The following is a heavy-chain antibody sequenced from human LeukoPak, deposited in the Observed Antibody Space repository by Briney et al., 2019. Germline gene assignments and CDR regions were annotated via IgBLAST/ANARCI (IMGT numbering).Heavy chain of an antibody. CDR1: GYTFTGYY. J-gene: IGHJ5*02. CDR2: INPNSGGT. V-gene: IGHV1-2*02. D-gene: IGHD6-13*01. CDR3: ARDDGYSSSWYLYNWFDP. Sequence: ASVKVSCKASGYTFTGYYMHWVRQAPGQGLEWMGWINPNSGGTNYAQKFQGRVTMTRDTSISTAYMELSRLRSDDTAVYYCARDDGYSSSWYLYNWFDPWGQGTLVTVSS.